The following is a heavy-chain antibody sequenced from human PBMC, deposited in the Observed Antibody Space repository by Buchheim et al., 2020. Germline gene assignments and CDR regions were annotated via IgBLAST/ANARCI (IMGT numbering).Heavy chain of an antibody. CDR3: ARDRGAAAGTSPGY. V-gene: IGHV1-46*01. J-gene: IGHJ4*02. D-gene: IGHD6-13*01. CDR1: GYTFTSYY. Sequence: QVQLVQSGAEVKKPGASVKVSCKASGYTFTSYYVHWVRQAPEQGLEWMGIINPSGAGTSYSQKFQGRVTMTRDTSTSTVYMELSSLRSEDTAVYYCARDRGAAAGTSPGYWGQGTL. CDR2: INPSGAGT.